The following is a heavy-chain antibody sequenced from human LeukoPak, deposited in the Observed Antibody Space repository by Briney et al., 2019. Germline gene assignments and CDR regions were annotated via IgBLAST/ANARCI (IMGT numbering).Heavy chain of an antibody. CDR2: INHSGST. V-gene: IGHV4-34*01. J-gene: IGHJ3*02. D-gene: IGHD3-10*01. Sequence: PSETLSLTCAVYGGSFSGYYWSWIRQPPGKGLEWIGEINHSGSTNYNPSLKSRVTISVDTSKNQFSLKLSSVTAADTAVYYCAREGSGSYTFDIWGQGTMVTVSS. CDR3: AREGSGSYTFDI. CDR1: GGSFSGYY.